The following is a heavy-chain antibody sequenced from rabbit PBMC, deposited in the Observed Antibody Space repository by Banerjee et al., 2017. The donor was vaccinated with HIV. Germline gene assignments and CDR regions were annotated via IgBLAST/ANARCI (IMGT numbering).Heavy chain of an antibody. D-gene: IGHD4-1*01. J-gene: IGHJ4*01. CDR2: IDAGSNGNT. CDR1: GFSFNNNYV. CDR3: ARDLAGVIGWNFKL. Sequence: QEQLVESGGGLVKPEGSLTLTCTASGFSFNNNYVMCWVRQAPGKGLEWIACIDAGSNGNTYYASWAKGRFTVSKTSSTTVTLQMTSLTAADTATYFCARDLAGVIGWNFKLWGPGTLVTVS. V-gene: IGHV1S45*01.